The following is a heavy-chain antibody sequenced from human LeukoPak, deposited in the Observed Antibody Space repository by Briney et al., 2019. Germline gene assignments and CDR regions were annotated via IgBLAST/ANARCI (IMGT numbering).Heavy chain of an antibody. CDR2: IYHSGST. D-gene: IGHD5-12*01. V-gene: IGHV4-30-2*01. CDR3: ARSVDIVATTPYSSSSFFDY. J-gene: IGHJ4*02. Sequence: SETLSLTCAVSGGSISSGGYSWSWIRQPPGKGLEWIGYIYHSGSTYYNPSLKSRVTISVDTSKNQFSLKLSSVTAADTAVYYCARSVDIVATTPYSSSSFFDYWGQGTLVTVSS. CDR1: GGSISSGGYS.